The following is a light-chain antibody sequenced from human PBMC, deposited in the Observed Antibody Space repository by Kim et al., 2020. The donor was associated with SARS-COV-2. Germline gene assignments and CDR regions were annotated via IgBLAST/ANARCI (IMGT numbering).Light chain of an antibody. CDR1: TGSVTSDHH. CDR2: STS. J-gene: IGLJ3*02. Sequence: QAVVTQEPSLTVSPGGTVTLTCASSTGSVTSDHHPNWFQQKPGQAPRALTYSTSNKYSWTPARFSGSLLGGKAALTLSGVQPEDEAEYYCLLVYSDAWVFGGGTQLTVL. CDR3: LLVYSDAWV. V-gene: IGLV7-43*01.